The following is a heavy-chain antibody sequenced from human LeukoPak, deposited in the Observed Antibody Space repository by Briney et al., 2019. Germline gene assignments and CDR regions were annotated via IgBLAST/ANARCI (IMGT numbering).Heavy chain of an antibody. CDR3: AKTSRRDSTYDSPFDY. D-gene: IGHD3-3*01. J-gene: IGHJ4*02. CDR2: ISRSGSTI. CDR1: GFTFSSYE. V-gene: IGHV3-48*03. Sequence: GGSLRLSCAASGFTFSSYEMNWVRQAPGKGLEWVSYISRSGSTIYYAGSVKGRFTISRDNAKNSLYLQMNSLRAEDTAIYYCAKTSRRDSTYDSPFDYWGQGTVVTVSS.